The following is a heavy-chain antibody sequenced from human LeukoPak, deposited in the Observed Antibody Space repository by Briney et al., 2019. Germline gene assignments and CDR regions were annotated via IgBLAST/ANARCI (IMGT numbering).Heavy chain of an antibody. J-gene: IGHJ4*02. CDR3: ARDRYSSSWFTYSSGWFNDY. CDR2: IYHSGST. Sequence: SETLSLTCTVSGYSISSGYYWGWIRQPPGKGLEWIGSIYHSGSTYYNPSLKSRVTISVDTSKNQFSLKLSSVTAADTAVYYCARDRYSSSWFTYSSGWFNDYWGQGTLVTVSS. CDR1: GYSISSGYY. D-gene: IGHD6-13*01. V-gene: IGHV4-38-2*02.